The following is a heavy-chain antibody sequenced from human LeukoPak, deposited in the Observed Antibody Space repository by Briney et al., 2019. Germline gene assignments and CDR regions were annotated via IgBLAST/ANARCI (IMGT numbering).Heavy chain of an antibody. V-gene: IGHV3-7*01. J-gene: IGHJ4*02. CDR1: GFTFSSYW. CDR2: IKEDGTSD. CDR3: VRDRGWFHFDL. D-gene: IGHD3-10*01. Sequence: GGSLRLSCAASGFTFSSYWMTWVRQTPGKGLEWVAHIKEDGTSDRYVDSVKGRFTISRDNTKESLFLQLNSLRAEDTAVYYCVRDRGWFHFDLWGQGTLVTVSS.